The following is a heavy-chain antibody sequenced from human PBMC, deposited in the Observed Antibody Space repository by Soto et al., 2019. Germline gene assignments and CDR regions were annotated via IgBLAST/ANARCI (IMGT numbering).Heavy chain of an antibody. CDR2: IFYSGAT. V-gene: IGHV4-31*03. D-gene: IGHD3-16*01. Sequence: QVQLQESGPGLVKSSQTLSLTCTVSGGSIRTSGYYWGWNRQRPGKGLEWIGYIFYSGATYYKSSLKSRTTLSLDTSKNQFYMNITSLTAADAAVYVGPRGRRVRGIQFDPWCQGIPVTVSS. CDR1: GGSIRTSGYY. J-gene: IGHJ5*02. CDR3: PRGRRVRGIQFDP.